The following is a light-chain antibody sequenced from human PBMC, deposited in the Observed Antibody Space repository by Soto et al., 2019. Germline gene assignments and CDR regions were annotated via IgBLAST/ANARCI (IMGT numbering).Light chain of an antibody. CDR1: QSLSSW. CDR3: QQYNSYPFT. V-gene: IGKV1-5*03. Sequence: DLQMTQSPSTLSASVGDRVTITCRASQSLSSWLAWYQQKPGKAPKLLIYKASSLESGVPSRFSGSRSATAFTLTISSLQPDDFATYYCQQYNSYPFTFGGGTKVEIK. CDR2: KAS. J-gene: IGKJ4*01.